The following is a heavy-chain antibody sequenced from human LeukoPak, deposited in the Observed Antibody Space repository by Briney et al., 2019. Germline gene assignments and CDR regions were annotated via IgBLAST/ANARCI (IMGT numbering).Heavy chain of an antibody. V-gene: IGHV3-30*04. CDR2: ISYDGSNK. CDR3: ARAMGTDVDY. Sequence: TGGSLRLSCAASGFTFSSYAMHWVRQAPGKGLEWVAVISYDGSNKYYADSVKGRLTISRDNSKNTLYLQMNSLRAEDTAVYYCARAMGTDVDYWGQGTLVTVSS. J-gene: IGHJ4*02. CDR1: GFTFSSYA. D-gene: IGHD2-21*02.